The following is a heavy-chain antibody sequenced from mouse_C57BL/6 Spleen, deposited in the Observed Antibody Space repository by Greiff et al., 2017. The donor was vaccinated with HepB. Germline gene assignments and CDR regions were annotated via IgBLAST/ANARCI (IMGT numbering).Heavy chain of an antibody. Sequence: VQLQQSGPGLVQPSQSLSITCTVSGFSFTSYGVHWVRQSPGKGLEWLGVIWSGGSTDYNAAFISRLSISKDNSKSQVFFKMNSLQADDTAIYYCARTGSSSYWYFDVWGTGTTVTVSS. CDR1: GFSFTSYG. V-gene: IGHV2-2*01. J-gene: IGHJ1*03. CDR2: IWSGGST. CDR3: ARTGSSSYWYFDV. D-gene: IGHD1-1*01.